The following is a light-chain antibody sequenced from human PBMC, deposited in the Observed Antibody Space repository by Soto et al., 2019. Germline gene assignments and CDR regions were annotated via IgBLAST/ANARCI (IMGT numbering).Light chain of an antibody. CDR3: QQRQYWPPIT. CDR2: DIS. J-gene: IGKJ5*01. V-gene: IGKV3-11*01. Sequence: EIVLTQSPATLSLSPGERATLSCRASQSVSSYLAWYQQKPGQAPRLLIYDISNRATGVPARFSGSGSGTDFTLTISSLEPEDCAIYYCQQRQYWPPITFGQGTRLEI. CDR1: QSVSSY.